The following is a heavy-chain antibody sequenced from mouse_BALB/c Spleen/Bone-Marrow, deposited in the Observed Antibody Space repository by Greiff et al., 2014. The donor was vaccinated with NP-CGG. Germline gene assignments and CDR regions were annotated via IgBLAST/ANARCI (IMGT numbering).Heavy chain of an antibody. CDR1: GFTFSDYG. CDR3: AREGGAMDY. CDR2: ISNLAYSI. J-gene: IGHJ4*01. V-gene: IGHV5-15*02. Sequence: EVMLVESGGGLVQPGGSRKLSCAASGFTFSDYGMAWVRQAPGKGPEWVAFISNLAYSIYYADTVTGRFTTSRENAKNTLYLEMGSLRSEDTAMYYCAREGGAMDYWGQGTSVTVSS.